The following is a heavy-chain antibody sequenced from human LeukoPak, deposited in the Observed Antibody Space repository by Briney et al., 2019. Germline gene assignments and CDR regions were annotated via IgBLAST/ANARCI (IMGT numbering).Heavy chain of an antibody. CDR1: GDSFSSNSAA. Sequence: SQTLSLTCAISGDSFSSNSAAWNWIRQSPARGLEWLGRTYYRSKWYNDYAVSGKSRISINPDTSKHQFSLQLNSVTPEDTAVYYCARDSSSWYGYFQYWGQGTLVSVSS. V-gene: IGHV6-1*01. CDR3: ARDSSSWYGYFQY. J-gene: IGHJ1*01. D-gene: IGHD3-22*01. CDR2: TYYRSKWYN.